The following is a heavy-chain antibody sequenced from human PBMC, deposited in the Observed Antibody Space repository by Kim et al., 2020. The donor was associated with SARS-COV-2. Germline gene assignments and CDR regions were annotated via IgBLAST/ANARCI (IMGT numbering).Heavy chain of an antibody. D-gene: IGHD4-17*01. Sequence: DDAAPVRGRLTISRDDSKNTLYLQMHSLKTEDTAVYYCTTDLPDYGDYDYWGQGTLVTVSS. V-gene: IGHV3-15*01. CDR3: TTDLPDYGDYDY. J-gene: IGHJ4*02.